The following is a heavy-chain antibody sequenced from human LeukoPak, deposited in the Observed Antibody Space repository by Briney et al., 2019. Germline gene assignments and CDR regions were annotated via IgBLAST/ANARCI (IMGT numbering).Heavy chain of an antibody. V-gene: IGHV3-7*01. Sequence: GGSLRLSCAASGFTFSSYWMCWVRQAPGKGLEWVADIKQDGSEKYYVDSVKGRFTISRDNAKNSLYLQMNSLRAEDTAVYYCARVGSRLLWFGESAYDYWGQGTLVTVSS. D-gene: IGHD3-10*01. J-gene: IGHJ4*02. CDR3: ARVGSRLLWFGESAYDY. CDR1: GFTFSSYW. CDR2: IKQDGSEK.